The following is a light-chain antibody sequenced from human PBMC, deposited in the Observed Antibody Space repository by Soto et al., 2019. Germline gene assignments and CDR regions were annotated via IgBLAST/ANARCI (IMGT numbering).Light chain of an antibody. CDR2: DAS. CDR1: QGVSSY. V-gene: IGKV3-11*01. CDR3: QQRSNWPPWT. Sequence: ESVLTQSPATLAVSPGERCTLSFMSSQGVSSYLAWYQQKPGQAPRLLIYDASNRATGIPARFSGSGSGTDFTLTISSLEPEDFAVYHCQQRSNWPPWTFGQGTKVDI. J-gene: IGKJ1*01.